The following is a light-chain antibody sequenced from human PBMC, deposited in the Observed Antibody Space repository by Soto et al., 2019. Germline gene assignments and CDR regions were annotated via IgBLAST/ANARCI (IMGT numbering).Light chain of an antibody. CDR3: QQYNNWPPS. V-gene: IGKV3-15*01. J-gene: IGKJ4*01. CDR1: QSVSSN. Sequence: EIVMTQSPATLSVSPGERATLSCRASQSVSSNLAWYQQKPGQAPRLLIYGASTRATGIPARFSGSWSGTEFTLTISSLQSEDFAVYYCQQYNNWPPSFGGGIKVEIK. CDR2: GAS.